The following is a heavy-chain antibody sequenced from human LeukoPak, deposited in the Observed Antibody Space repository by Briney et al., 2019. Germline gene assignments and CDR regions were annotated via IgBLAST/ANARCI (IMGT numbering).Heavy chain of an antibody. CDR2: ISSSGGST. CDR1: GFTFSTYW. D-gene: IGHD2-21*02. V-gene: IGHV3-23*01. J-gene: IGHJ4*02. CDR3: AKVPLVTAFKYFDY. Sequence: GGSLRLSCAASGFTFSTYWMSWVRQAPGKGLEWVSAISSSGGSTYYADSVKGRFTISRDNSKNTLYLQMNSLRAEDTAVYYCAKVPLVTAFKYFDYWGQGTLVTVSS.